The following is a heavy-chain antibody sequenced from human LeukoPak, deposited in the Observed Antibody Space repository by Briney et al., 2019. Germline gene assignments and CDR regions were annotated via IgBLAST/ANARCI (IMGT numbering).Heavy chain of an antibody. CDR2: IHTSGST. CDR3: ARRAGGTFDI. V-gene: IGHV4-61*02. CDR1: GGSISSGSYY. Sequence: SETLSLTCTVSGGSISSGSYYWSWIRQPAGKGLEWIGRIHTSGSTNQNPSLKSRVTISVDTSKNQFSLKLSSVTAADTAVYYCARRAGGTFDIWGQGTMVTVSS. J-gene: IGHJ3*02. D-gene: IGHD3-16*01.